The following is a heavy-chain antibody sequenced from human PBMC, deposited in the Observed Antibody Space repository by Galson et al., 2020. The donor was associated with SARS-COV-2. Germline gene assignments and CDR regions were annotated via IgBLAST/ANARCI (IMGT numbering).Heavy chain of an antibody. D-gene: IGHD6-19*01. CDR2: VSGSGGST. V-gene: IGHV3-23*01. Sequence: GEYLKIPCAASGFTFSRYFLIWVRQAPGIGLEGVSGVSGSGGSTYHADPVRGRFTNSRDKSKNTPSLQMNSLSAEDTGVYYCAAGAVAGTGFWGQGTLGTVCS. CDR1: GFTFSRYF. J-gene: IGHJ4*02. CDR3: AAGAVAGTGF.